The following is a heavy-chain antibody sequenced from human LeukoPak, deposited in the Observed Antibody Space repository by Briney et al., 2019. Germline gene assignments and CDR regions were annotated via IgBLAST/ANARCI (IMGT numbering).Heavy chain of an antibody. CDR3: ARRRTYSRGPRYYGMDV. CDR2: IYYSGST. V-gene: IGHV4-59*08. Sequence: SETLSLTCTVSGGSISSYYWSWIRQPPGKGLEWIGYIYYSGSTNYNPSLKSRVTISVDTSKNQFSLKLSSVTAADTAVDYCARRRTYSRGPRYYGMDVWAKGPTVTVSP. CDR1: GGSISSYY. D-gene: IGHD6-13*01. J-gene: IGHJ6*04.